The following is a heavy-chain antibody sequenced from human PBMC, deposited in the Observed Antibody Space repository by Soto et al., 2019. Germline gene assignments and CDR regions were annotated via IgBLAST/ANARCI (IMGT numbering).Heavy chain of an antibody. J-gene: IGHJ6*02. CDR3: ARGGDFWSGYHLGRYYYGMDV. D-gene: IGHD3-3*01. Sequence: GGSLRLSCAASGFTFSSYDMHWVRQATGKGLEWVSAIGTAGDTYYPGSVKGRFTISRENAKNSLYLQMNSLRAGDTAVYYCARGGDFWSGYHLGRYYYGMDVWGQGTTVTVSS. CDR2: IGTAGDT. V-gene: IGHV3-13*01. CDR1: GFTFSSYD.